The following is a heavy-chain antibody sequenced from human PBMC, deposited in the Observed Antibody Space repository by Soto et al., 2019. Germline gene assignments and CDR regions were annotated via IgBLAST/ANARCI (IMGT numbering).Heavy chain of an antibody. V-gene: IGHV4-4*07. CDR1: GASISSYS. D-gene: IGHD3-10*01. CDR3: ARTLSGFTYGSRQFYFDY. CDR2: IYASGTT. J-gene: IGHJ4*02. Sequence: SETLSLTCTVSGASISSYSWSWIRQPAGQGLEWIGRIYASGTTNYNPSLKSRITLSVDTSKSQFSLRLNSVTAADTAVYYCARTLSGFTYGSRQFYFDYWGQGTLVTVSS.